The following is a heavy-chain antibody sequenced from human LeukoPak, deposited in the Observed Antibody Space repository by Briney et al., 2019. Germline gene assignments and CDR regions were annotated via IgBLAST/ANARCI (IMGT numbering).Heavy chain of an antibody. CDR2: IIPILGIA. CDR3: AGPGPDLFSLDY. D-gene: IGHD3-16*02. V-gene: IGHV1-69*04. CDR1: GGTFSSYA. Sequence: GASVKVSCKASGGTFSSYAISWVRQAPGQGLEWMGRIIPILGIANYAQKFQGRVTITADKSTSTAYMELSSLRSEDTAVYYCAGPGPDLFSLDYWGQGTLVTVSS. J-gene: IGHJ4*02.